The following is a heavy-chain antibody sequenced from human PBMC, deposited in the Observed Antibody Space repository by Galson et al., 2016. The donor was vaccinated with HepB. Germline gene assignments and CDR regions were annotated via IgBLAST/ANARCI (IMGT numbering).Heavy chain of an antibody. V-gene: IGHV3-48*03. J-gene: IGHJ4*02. D-gene: IGHD4-23*01. CDR2: ITWSGTIV. CDR3: TRRWLRSDDY. Sequence: SLRLSCAASGFTFSTHEMNWVRQAPGKGLEWVSFITWSGTIVHYAESVKGRFTISRDNDQNLLYLQMNSLRVDDTAVYYCTRRWLRSDDYGGQGTLVTVSS. CDR1: GFTFSTHE.